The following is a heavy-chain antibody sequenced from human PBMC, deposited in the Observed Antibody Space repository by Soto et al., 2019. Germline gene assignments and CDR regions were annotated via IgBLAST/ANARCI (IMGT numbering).Heavy chain of an antibody. CDR1: VGSISNGNYY. V-gene: IGHV4-31*03. CDR2: IYYSGST. Sequence: TLSLTCTVSVGSISNGNYYWSWIRQLPGKGLEWIGNIYYSGSTSYNPSLKSRVTISIDTSRNQFSLKLRSVVAADTAIYYCAKNGTTRPWFDPWGQGTLVTVSS. CDR3: AKNGTTRPWFDP. J-gene: IGHJ5*02. D-gene: IGHD1-1*01.